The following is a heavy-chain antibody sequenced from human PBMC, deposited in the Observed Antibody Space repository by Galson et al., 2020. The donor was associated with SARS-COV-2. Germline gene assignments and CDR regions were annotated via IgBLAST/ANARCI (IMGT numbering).Heavy chain of an antibody. V-gene: IGHV3-53*01. CDR3: ARQDSSWRGWYFDL. J-gene: IGHJ2*01. CDR2: IYSGGST. D-gene: IGHD6-13*01. Sequence: GGSLRLSCAASGFTVSSNYISWVRQAPGKGLEWVAVIYSGGSTYYADYVKGRFTISRANSKNTLYLQMNSLRAEDTAVYYCARQDSSWRGWYFDLWSRGTLVTVSS. CDR1: GFTVSSNY.